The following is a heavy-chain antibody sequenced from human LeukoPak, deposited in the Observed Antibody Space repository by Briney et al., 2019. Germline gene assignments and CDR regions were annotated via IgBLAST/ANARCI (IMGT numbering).Heavy chain of an antibody. CDR2: IYYSGST. CDR1: GGSISSSSYY. D-gene: IGHD6-19*01. V-gene: IGHV4-39*01. J-gene: IGHJ4*02. CDR3: ARLVLGSGWYFDY. Sequence: SETLSLTCTVSGGSISSSSYYWGWIRQPPGTGLEWIGSIYYSGSTYYNPSLKSRVTISVDTSKNQFSLKLSSVTAADTAVYYCARLVLGSGWYFDYWGQGTLVTVSS.